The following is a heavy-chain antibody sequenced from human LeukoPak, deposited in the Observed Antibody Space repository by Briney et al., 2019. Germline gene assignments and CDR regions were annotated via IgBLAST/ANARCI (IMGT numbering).Heavy chain of an antibody. Sequence: GGSLRLSCAAPGFTFSSYGMSWVRQAPGKGLEWVSAISGSGGSTYYADSVKGRFTVSRDDPHNTLYLQMNSVRAEDTAVYFCARGGVDHYGSGTYYLMYYFDHWGQGALVTVSS. CDR1: GFTFSSYG. CDR3: ARGGVDHYGSGTYYLMYYFDH. D-gene: IGHD3-10*01. V-gene: IGHV3-23*01. J-gene: IGHJ4*02. CDR2: ISGSGGST.